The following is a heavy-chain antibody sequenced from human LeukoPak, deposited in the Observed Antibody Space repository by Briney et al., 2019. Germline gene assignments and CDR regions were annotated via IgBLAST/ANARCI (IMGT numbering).Heavy chain of an antibody. Sequence: GGSLRLSCAASGFTFSNYWMSWVRQAPGKGLDWVANIIQDGSERYYVDSVKGRFSISRDNAKNSLYLQMNSLRAEDTAVYYCARDDFWSGYYPDYWGQGTLVTVSS. CDR1: GFTFSNYW. V-gene: IGHV3-7*01. CDR2: IIQDGSER. J-gene: IGHJ4*02. D-gene: IGHD3-3*01. CDR3: ARDDFWSGYYPDY.